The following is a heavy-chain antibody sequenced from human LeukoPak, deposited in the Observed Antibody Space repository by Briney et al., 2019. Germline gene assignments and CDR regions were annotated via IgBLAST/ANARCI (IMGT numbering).Heavy chain of an antibody. Sequence: ASVKVSCKASGYTFTSYGISWVRQAPGQGLEWMGWISAYNGNTNYAQKLQGRVTMTTDTSTSTAYMELRSLRSDDTAVYYCARVVVDIVATTPSYFDYWGQGTLVTVSS. D-gene: IGHD5-12*01. V-gene: IGHV1-18*01. CDR3: ARVVVDIVATTPSYFDY. CDR2: ISAYNGNT. CDR1: GYTFTSYG. J-gene: IGHJ4*02.